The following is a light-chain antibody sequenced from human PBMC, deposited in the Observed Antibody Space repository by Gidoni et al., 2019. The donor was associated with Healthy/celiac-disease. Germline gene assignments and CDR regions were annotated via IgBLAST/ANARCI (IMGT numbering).Light chain of an antibody. CDR2: AAS. Sequence: AIRMTQYPSSFSASTGDRVTITCRASQGISSHLAWYQQKPGKAPKLLIYAASTLQSGVPSRFSGSGSGTDFTLTISCLQSEDFATYYCQQYYSYPFTFGRGTKVEIK. V-gene: IGKV1-8*01. CDR1: QGISSH. CDR3: QQYYSYPFT. J-gene: IGKJ4*01.